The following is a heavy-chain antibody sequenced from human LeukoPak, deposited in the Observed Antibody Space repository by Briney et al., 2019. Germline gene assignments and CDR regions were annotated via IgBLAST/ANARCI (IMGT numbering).Heavy chain of an antibody. Sequence: GRSLRLSCAASGFTFSDYYMSWIRQAPGKGLEWVSYISSSGSTIYYADSVKGRFTISRDNAKNSLYLQMNSLSAEDTAVYYCARAPPYCSGGSCYRIVDYWGQGTLVAVSS. CDR2: ISSSGSTI. V-gene: IGHV3-11*01. CDR3: ARAPPYCSGGSCYRIVDY. D-gene: IGHD2-15*01. J-gene: IGHJ4*02. CDR1: GFTFSDYY.